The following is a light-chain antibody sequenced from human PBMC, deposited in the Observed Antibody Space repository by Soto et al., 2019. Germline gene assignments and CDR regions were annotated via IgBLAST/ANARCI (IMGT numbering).Light chain of an antibody. CDR3: QQYGTSPFT. CDR2: GAS. CDR1: QSVRSSY. V-gene: IGKV3-20*01. J-gene: IGKJ3*01. Sequence: EIVLTQSPGTLSLSPGERATLSCRASQSVRSSYLAWYQQKPGQAPRLLIYGASSRATGIPDRFSGCGSGTDFTLTISRLEPEDFAVYYCQQYGTSPFTFGPGTKVDIK.